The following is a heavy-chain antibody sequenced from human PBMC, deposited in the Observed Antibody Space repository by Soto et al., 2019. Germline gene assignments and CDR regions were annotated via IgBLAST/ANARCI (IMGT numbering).Heavy chain of an antibody. CDR1: GFTFSSYA. CDR3: AKDARRYYDSSGYYPWGDY. V-gene: IGHV3-23*01. Sequence: GGSLRLSCAASGFTFSSYAMSWVRQAPGKGLEWVSAISGSGGSTYYADSVKGRFTISRANSKNTLYLQMNSLRAEDTAVYYCAKDARRYYDSSGYYPWGDYWGQGTLVTVSS. J-gene: IGHJ4*02. CDR2: ISGSGGST. D-gene: IGHD3-22*01.